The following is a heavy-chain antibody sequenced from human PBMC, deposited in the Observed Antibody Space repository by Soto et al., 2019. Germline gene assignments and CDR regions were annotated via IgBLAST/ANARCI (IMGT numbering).Heavy chain of an antibody. Sequence: QVQLVQSGAEVKKPGASVKVSCKASGYTFTSYAMHWVRQAPGQRLEWMGWINAGNGNTKYSQKFQGRVTITRDTSASTAYMELSSLRSEDMAVYYCARVLSYYNWFDPWGQGTLVTVSS. J-gene: IGHJ5*02. CDR3: ARVLSYYNWFDP. CDR2: INAGNGNT. V-gene: IGHV1-3*01. D-gene: IGHD3-10*01. CDR1: GYTFTSYA.